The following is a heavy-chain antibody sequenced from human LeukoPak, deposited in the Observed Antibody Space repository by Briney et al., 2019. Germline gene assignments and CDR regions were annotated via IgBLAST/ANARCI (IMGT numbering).Heavy chain of an antibody. CDR3: VGGDSSGYDYRDYFDY. CDR2: IYYSGST. V-gene: IGHV4-39*07. Sequence: SETLSLTCTVSGGSINSSSTYYWGWIRQPPGKGLEWIGTIYYSGSTSYKPSLKSRVTISVDTSKNQFSLRLSSVTAADTAVYYCVGGDSSGYDYRDYFDYWGQGTLVTVSS. CDR1: GGSINSSSTYY. J-gene: IGHJ4*02. D-gene: IGHD3-22*01.